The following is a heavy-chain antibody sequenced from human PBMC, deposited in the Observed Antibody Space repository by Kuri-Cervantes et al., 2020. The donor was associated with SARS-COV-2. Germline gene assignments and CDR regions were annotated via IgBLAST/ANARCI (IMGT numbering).Heavy chain of an antibody. CDR2: FMSDGTSP. J-gene: IGHJ4*02. Sequence: GESLKISCAASGFTFGNYWMHWVRQAPGKGLVWVSRFMSDGTSPSYADSVRGRFTISRDNAKNSLYLQMNSLRAEDTAVYYCARDQHYYDSSGYYPYYFDYWGQGTLVTVSS. V-gene: IGHV3-74*01. CDR3: ARDQHYYDSSGYYPYYFDY. D-gene: IGHD3-22*01. CDR1: GFTFGNYW.